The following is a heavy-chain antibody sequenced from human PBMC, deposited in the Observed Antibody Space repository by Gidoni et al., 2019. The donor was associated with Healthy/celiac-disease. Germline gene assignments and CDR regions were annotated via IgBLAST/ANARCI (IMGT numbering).Heavy chain of an antibody. V-gene: IGHV3-30-3*01. D-gene: IGHD3-16*01. Sequence: QVQLVESGGGVVQPGRSRRLSCAASGFTFSSYAMHWVRQAPGKGLEWVAVISYDGSNKYYADSVKGRFTISRDNSKNTLYLQMNSLRAEDTAVYYCARGGSGYFDYWGQGTLVTVSS. J-gene: IGHJ4*02. CDR3: ARGGSGYFDY. CDR1: GFTFSSYA. CDR2: ISYDGSNK.